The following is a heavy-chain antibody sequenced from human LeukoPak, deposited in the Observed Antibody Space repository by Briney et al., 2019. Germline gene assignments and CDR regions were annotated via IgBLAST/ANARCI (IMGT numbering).Heavy chain of an antibody. Sequence: GGSLRLSCAASGFTFSNYAMSWVRQAPGKGLEWVSTISNSGDATYYADSVKGRFTISRDNSKNTLYLQMNSLRAEDTAVYYCAKFARPYYFDYWGQGTLVTVSS. V-gene: IGHV3-23*01. D-gene: IGHD6-6*01. J-gene: IGHJ4*02. CDR3: AKFARPYYFDY. CDR1: GFTFSNYA. CDR2: ISNSGDAT.